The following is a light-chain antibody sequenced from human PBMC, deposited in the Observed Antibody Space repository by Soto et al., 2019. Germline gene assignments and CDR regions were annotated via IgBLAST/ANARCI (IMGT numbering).Light chain of an antibody. CDR3: QQYGSSPT. Sequence: EIVMTQSPATLSVSPGGRATLSCRASQSISSSYLAWYQQKPGQAPRLLIYGASSRATGIPDRFSGSGSGTDFTLTISRLEPEDFAVYYCQQYGSSPTLGQGTKVDIK. CDR2: GAS. V-gene: IGKV3-20*01. CDR1: QSISSSY. J-gene: IGKJ1*01.